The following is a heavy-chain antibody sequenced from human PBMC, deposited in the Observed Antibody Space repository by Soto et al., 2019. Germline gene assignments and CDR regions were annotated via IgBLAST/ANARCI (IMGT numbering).Heavy chain of an antibody. J-gene: IGHJ4*02. CDR2: INPSGGST. CDR3: ARRDGGYSYGVDY. V-gene: IGHV1-46*01. CDR1: GYTFSSYY. Sequence: QVQLVQSGAEVKKPGASVKVSCKAFGYTFSSYYMHWVRQAPGQGLEWMGIINPSGGSTSYPQNFQGRVTMTRDTSTSTVYMDLSSLRSAETAVYYCARRDGGYSYGVDYWGQGTLVTVSS. D-gene: IGHD5-18*01.